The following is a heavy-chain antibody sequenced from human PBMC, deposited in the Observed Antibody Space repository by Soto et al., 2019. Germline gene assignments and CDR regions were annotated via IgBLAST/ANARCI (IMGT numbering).Heavy chain of an antibody. CDR1: GYTFTSYD. V-gene: IGHV1-8*01. CDR2: MNPNSGNT. CDR3: ARGRWSGVPAAPWRWFDP. Sequence: GASVKVSCKASGYTFTSYDINWVRQATGQGLEWMGWMNPNSGNTGYAQKFQGRVTMTRNTSISTAYMELSSLRSEDTAVYYCARGRWSGVPAAPWRWFDPWGQGTLVTVSS. D-gene: IGHD2-2*01. J-gene: IGHJ5*02.